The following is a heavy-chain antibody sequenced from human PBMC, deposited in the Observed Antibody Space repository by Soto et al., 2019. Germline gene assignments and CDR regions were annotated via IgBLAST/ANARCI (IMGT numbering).Heavy chain of an antibody. CDR2: TRNKANSYTT. J-gene: IGHJ4*02. Sequence: EVQLVESGGGLVQPGGSLRLSCAASGFTFSDHYMDWVRQAPGKGLEWVGRTRNKANSYTTEYAASVKGRFTISRDDSKNSLYLQMNSLKTEDTAVYYCAKDIGGSSWYYFDYWGQGTLVTASS. D-gene: IGHD6-13*01. V-gene: IGHV3-72*01. CDR1: GFTFSDHY. CDR3: AKDIGGSSWYYFDY.